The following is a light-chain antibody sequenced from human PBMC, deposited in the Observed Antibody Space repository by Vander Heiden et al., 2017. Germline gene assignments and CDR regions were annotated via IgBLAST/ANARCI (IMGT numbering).Light chain of an antibody. V-gene: IGLV4-69*01. CDR2: VNSDGSH. CDR3: QTWGTGIRV. J-gene: IGLJ3*02. Sequence: QLVVTPSPSASASLGASVNLTCTLSSGHSFFAIAWHQQQPEKGPRSLMMVNSDGSHSKGDGIPDRFSGSSSGAERYLTISSLQSEDVADYYCQTWGTGIRVFGGGTKLTVL. CDR1: SGHSFFA.